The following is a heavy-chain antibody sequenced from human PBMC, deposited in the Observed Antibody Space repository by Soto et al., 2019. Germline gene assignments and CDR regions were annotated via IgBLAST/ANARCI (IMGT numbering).Heavy chain of an antibody. V-gene: IGHV4-4*07. CDR1: GGAIGSHY. CDR2: IYSSGST. CDR3: ARGQRFSDWFDP. J-gene: IGHJ5*02. Sequence: TSETLSLTCTISGGAIGSHYWTWIRQPAGKGLEWIGRIYSSGSTQYNPSLQSRVTMSLDTSKNQFSLRLESVTAADTAVYYCARGQRFSDWFDPWGQGTWVTVSS. D-gene: IGHD3-3*01.